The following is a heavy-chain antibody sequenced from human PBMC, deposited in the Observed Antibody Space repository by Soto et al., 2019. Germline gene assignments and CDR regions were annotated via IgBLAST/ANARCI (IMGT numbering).Heavy chain of an antibody. D-gene: IGHD2-21*02. CDR1: GFSLNTAGLG. CDR2: IYWDNDK. J-gene: IGHJ6*02. CDR3: VHTRCGGDCLQSYSAHYYYGMDV. V-gene: IGHV2-5*02. Sequence: QITLKESGPTLVKPTQTLTLTCTFSGFSLNTAGLGVGWIRQPPGKALEWLALIYWDNDKRYRPSLMSRLTITKDTSKNQVVLSMTNMDLVDAATYYCVHTRCGGDCLQSYSAHYYYGMDVWGQGTTVTVSS.